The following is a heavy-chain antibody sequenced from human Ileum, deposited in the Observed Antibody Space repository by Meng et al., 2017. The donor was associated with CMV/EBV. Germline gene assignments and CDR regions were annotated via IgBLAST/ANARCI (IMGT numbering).Heavy chain of an antibody. CDR1: GYTFTDYY. J-gene: IGHJ4*02. Sequence: ASVKVSCKASGYTFTDYYIHWVRQAPGQGLEWMGWIDPNSDDTNYAQKFQGRVAMTRDTSISTAYMELTGLRSDDTAVYFCARSTYYYGSSAYTHFDSWGQGTLVTVSS. CDR3: ARSTYYYGSSAYTHFDS. V-gene: IGHV1-2*02. CDR2: IDPNSDDT. D-gene: IGHD3-22*01.